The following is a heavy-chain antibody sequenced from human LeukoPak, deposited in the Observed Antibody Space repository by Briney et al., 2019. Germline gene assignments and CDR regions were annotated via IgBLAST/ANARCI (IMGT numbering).Heavy chain of an antibody. CDR1: GFTFSSYW. D-gene: IGHD4-17*01. CDR2: IKQDGSEK. CDR3: ARDNGDYGDYDPGVYDY. Sequence: GGSLRLSCAASGFTFSSYWMSWVRQAPGKGLEWVANIKQDGSEKYYVDSVKGRFTISRDNAKNSPYLQMNSLRAEDTAVYYCARDNGDYGDYDPGVYDYWGQGTLVTVSS. V-gene: IGHV3-7*01. J-gene: IGHJ4*02.